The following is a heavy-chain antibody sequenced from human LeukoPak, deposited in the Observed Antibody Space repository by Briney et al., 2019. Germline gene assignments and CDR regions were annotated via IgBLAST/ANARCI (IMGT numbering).Heavy chain of an antibody. V-gene: IGHV4-39*01. CDR3: ARRLAGTEDY. Sequence: PSETLSLTCTVSGGSISGSSYYWGWIRQPPGKGLEWIGSIYYSGSTYYNPSLRSRVTISVDTSKNQFSLKLSSVTAADTAVYYCARRLAGTEDYWGQGTLVTVSS. J-gene: IGHJ4*02. CDR2: IYYSGST. CDR1: GGSISGSSYY. D-gene: IGHD6-13*01.